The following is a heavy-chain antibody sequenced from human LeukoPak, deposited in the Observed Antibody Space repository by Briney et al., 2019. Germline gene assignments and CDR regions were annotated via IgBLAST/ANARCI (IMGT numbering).Heavy chain of an antibody. CDR3: AKDRGYEVVFDP. CDR2: ISGDGDRT. V-gene: IGHV3-43*02. D-gene: IGHD5-12*01. J-gene: IGHJ5*02. CDR1: GINFNTYA. Sequence: QPGRSLRLSCAASGINFNTYAMHWVRQAPGKGLEWVSLISGDGDRTSYADSVKGRFTISRDNDKNSLYLQMNSLRIEDTALYYCAKDRGYEVVFDPWGQGTLVAVSS.